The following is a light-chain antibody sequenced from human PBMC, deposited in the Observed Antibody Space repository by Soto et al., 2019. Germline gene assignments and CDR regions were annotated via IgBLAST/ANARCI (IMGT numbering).Light chain of an antibody. J-gene: IGLJ3*02. CDR1: SNDVGGYNY. V-gene: IGLV2-14*01. CDR2: EVS. CDR3: SSYTAFSTWG. Sequence: QSALTQPASVSGSPGQSITISCTGTSNDVGGYNYVSWYQQHPGKAPQLIIYEVSNRPSGVSHRFSGSKSGDTASLTISGLHADDGADYYCSSYTAFSTWGFGGRTKLTFL.